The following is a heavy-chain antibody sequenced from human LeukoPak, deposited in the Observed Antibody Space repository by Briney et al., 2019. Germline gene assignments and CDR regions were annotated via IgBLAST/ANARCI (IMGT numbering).Heavy chain of an antibody. CDR3: AKCSGGTCYSSLDY. J-gene: IGHJ4*02. CDR2: ISGSGGNT. D-gene: IGHD2-15*01. CDR1: GFTFSSYA. Sequence: GGSLRLSCAASGFTFSSYAMSWVRQAPGKGLEWVSGISGSGGNTYYADSVKGRFTTSRDNSKNTLYLQMNSLRAGDTAVYYCAKCSGGTCYSSLDYWGQGTLVTVSS. V-gene: IGHV3-23*01.